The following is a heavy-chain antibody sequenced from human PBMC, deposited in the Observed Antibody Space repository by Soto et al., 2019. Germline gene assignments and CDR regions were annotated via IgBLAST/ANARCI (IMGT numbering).Heavy chain of an antibody. CDR2: IIPILGIA. D-gene: IGHD1-26*01. Sequence: QVQLVQSGAEVKKPGSSVKVSCKASGGTFSSYTISWVRQAPGQGLEWMGRIIPILGIANYAQKFQGRVTITAEKSTSTAYMELSSLRSEDTAVYYCARDLSGSYSFDYWGQGTLVTVSS. V-gene: IGHV1-69*08. CDR3: ARDLSGSYSFDY. J-gene: IGHJ4*02. CDR1: GGTFSSYT.